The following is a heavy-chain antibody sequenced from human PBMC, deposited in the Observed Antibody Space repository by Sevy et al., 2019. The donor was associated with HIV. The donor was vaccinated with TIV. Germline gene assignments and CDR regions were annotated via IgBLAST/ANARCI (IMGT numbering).Heavy chain of an antibody. CDR2: IYYSGST. CDR1: GGSISSSSYD. D-gene: IGHD5-12*01. V-gene: IGHV4-39*01. CDR3: ARRLAYGGYGRGFDP. Sequence: SQTLSLTCTVSGGSISSSSYDWGWIRQPPGKGLEWIGSIYYSGSTYYNPSLKSRVTISVDTSKNQFSLKLSSVTAADTAVYYCARRLAYGGYGRGFDPWGQGTLVTVSS. J-gene: IGHJ5*02.